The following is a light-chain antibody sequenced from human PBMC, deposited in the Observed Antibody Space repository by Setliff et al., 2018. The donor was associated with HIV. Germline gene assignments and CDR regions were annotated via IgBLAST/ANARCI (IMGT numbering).Light chain of an antibody. Sequence: QSVLTQPPSASGSPGQSVTISCTGTSSDVGGYDYVSWYQQHPGKAPKLMIYEVSQRPSGVPDRFTGSKPGNTASLTVSGLQPEDEADYYCSSYAGSTNVFGTGTKVTVL. CDR1: SSDVGGYDY. CDR3: SSYAGSTNV. J-gene: IGLJ1*01. V-gene: IGLV2-8*01. CDR2: EVS.